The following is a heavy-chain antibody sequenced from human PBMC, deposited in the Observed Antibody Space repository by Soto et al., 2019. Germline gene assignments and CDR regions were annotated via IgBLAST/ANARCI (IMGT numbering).Heavy chain of an antibody. CDR1: GGSISSGGYY. CDR2: IYYSGST. Sequence: PSETLSLTCTVSGGSISSGGYYWSWIRQHPGKGLEWIGYIYYSGSTYYNPSLKSRVTISVDTSKNQFSLKLSSVTAADTAVYYCARDYETYYYDSSGYPGGGMWGMDVWGQGTTVTVSS. V-gene: IGHV4-31*03. D-gene: IGHD3-22*01. CDR3: ARDYETYYYDSSGYPGGGMWGMDV. J-gene: IGHJ6*02.